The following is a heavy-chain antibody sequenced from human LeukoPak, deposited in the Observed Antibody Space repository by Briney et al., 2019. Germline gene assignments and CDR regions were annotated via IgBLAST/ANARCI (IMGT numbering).Heavy chain of an antibody. J-gene: IGHJ3*02. V-gene: IGHV1-2*02. Sequence: GASVKVSCKTSGYTFTGYYMHWVRQAPGQGLEWMGWINPNSGGTNYAQKFQGRVTMTRDTSISTAYMELSRLRSDDTAVYYCARPLRSGYYIGAFDIWGQGKMVTVSS. CDR3: ARPLRSGYYIGAFDI. CDR2: INPNSGGT. CDR1: GYTFTGYY. D-gene: IGHD3-3*01.